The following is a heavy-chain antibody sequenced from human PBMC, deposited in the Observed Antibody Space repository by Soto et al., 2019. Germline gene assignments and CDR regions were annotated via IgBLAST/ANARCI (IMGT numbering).Heavy chain of an antibody. Sequence: PWETLSLTCTVSGGSFSGYFWTWIRQPPGKGLEWLAEINHSGITNYNPSVESRVSMSLDTSKNQFSLRLYSVTAEDTAVYYCGRGPYNYNSRYFDYWGQGTLVTVSS. V-gene: IGHV4-34*01. CDR1: GGSFSGYF. D-gene: IGHD1-1*01. J-gene: IGHJ4*02. CDR2: INHSGIT. CDR3: GRGPYNYNSRYFDY.